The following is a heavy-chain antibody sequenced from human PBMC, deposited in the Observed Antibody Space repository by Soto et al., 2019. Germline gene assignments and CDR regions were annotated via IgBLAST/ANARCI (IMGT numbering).Heavy chain of an antibody. D-gene: IGHD5-18*01. Sequence: GESLKISCKGSGYSFTSYWIGWVRQMPGKGLEWMGIIYPGDSDTRYSPSFQGQVTISADKSISTAYLQWSSLKASDTAMYYCARPYRTDTAMGYYFDYWGQGTLVTVSS. CDR3: ARPYRTDTAMGYYFDY. CDR2: IYPGDSDT. V-gene: IGHV5-51*01. J-gene: IGHJ4*02. CDR1: GYSFTSYW.